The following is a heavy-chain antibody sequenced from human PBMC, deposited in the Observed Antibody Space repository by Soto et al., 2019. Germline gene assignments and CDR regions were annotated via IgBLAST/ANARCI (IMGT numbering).Heavy chain of an antibody. CDR1: GFTFDDYA. CDR2: ISWNSGSI. J-gene: IGHJ4*02. CDR3: AKLADDSSGYYSPDY. V-gene: IGHV3-9*01. D-gene: IGHD3-22*01. Sequence: DVQLVESGGGLVQPGRSLRLSCAASGFTFDDYAMHWVRQAPGKGLEWVSGISWNSGSIGYADSVKGRFTISRDNAKNSLYLQMNSLRAEDTALYYCAKLADDSSGYYSPDYWGQGTLVTVSS.